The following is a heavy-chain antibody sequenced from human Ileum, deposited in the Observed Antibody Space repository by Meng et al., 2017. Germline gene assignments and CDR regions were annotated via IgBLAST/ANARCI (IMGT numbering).Heavy chain of an antibody. CDR3: ARVELTDTAMGRGWFDP. V-gene: IGHV1-69*06. D-gene: IGHD5-18*01. J-gene: IGHJ5*02. CDR2: IIPIFGTA. Sequence: QVQRVQSGAEVKKPGSSVKVSCKASGGTFSSYAISWVRQAPGQGLEWMGGIIPIFGTANYAQKFQGRVTITADKSTSTAYMELSSLRSEDTAVYYCARVELTDTAMGRGWFDPWGQGTLVTVSS. CDR1: GGTFSSYA.